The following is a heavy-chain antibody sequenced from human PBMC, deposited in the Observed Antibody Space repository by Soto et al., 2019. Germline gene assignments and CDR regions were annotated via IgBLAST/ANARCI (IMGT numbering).Heavy chain of an antibody. Sequence: ASVKVSCKVSGYTLSELSMHWVRQAPGKGLEWMGGVDPEDGETVYAQKFQGRVTMTEDTSIDIAYMELTSLRPEDSAVYYCAKQGGVTTPGRVHGSYYYHGMDVWGQGTTVTVSS. CDR2: VDPEDGET. J-gene: IGHJ6*02. D-gene: IGHD3-10*01. CDR1: GYTLSELS. V-gene: IGHV1-24*01. CDR3: AKQGGVTTPGRVHGSYYYHGMDV.